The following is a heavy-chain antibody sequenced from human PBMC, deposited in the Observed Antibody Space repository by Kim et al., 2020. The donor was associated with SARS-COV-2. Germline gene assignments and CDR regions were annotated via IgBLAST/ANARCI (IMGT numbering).Heavy chain of an antibody. Sequence: SETLSLTCAVYGGSFSGYYWSWIRQPPGKGLEWIGEINHSGSTDYNPSLKSRVTISVDTSKNQFSLKLSSVTAADTAVYYCARRGIAALVDYWGQGTLVTVSS. J-gene: IGHJ4*02. CDR2: INHSGST. CDR3: ARRGIAALVDY. V-gene: IGHV4-34*01. CDR1: GGSFSGYY. D-gene: IGHD6-13*01.